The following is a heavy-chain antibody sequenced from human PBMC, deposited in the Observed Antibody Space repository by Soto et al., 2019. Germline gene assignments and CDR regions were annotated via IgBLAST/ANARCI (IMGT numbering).Heavy chain of an antibody. J-gene: IGHJ6*02. V-gene: IGHV5-51*01. D-gene: IGHD5-12*01. CDR3: ARRSGIVDTTSYYYGMHV. CDR1: GYSFTSYW. Sequence: GESLKISCKGSGYSFTSYWIGWVRQMPGKGLEWMGIIYPGDSDSRYSPSFQGQVTISADKSVSTAYLQWSSLQASDTAMYYCARRSGIVDTTSYYYGMHVCGQGTTVTV. CDR2: IYPGDSDS.